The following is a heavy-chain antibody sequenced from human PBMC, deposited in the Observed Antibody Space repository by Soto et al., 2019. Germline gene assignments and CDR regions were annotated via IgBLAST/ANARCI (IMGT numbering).Heavy chain of an antibody. V-gene: IGHV3-23*01. J-gene: IGHJ5*02. Sequence: PGGSLRLSSTTSGFTFDNFAMSWVRHAPGRGLEWVSAISGGGGGTYYADSVKGRFIISRDNSKNTVYLQVNGLRPDDTAVYYCAFFVLHERRGCPDLWCQGILVSGST. CDR1: GFTFDNFA. D-gene: IGHD6-6*01. CDR3: AFFVLHERRGCPDL. CDR2: ISGGGGGT.